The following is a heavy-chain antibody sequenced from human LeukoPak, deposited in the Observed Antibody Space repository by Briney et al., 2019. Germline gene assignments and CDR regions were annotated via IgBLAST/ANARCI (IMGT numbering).Heavy chain of an antibody. CDR3: ARHVSGDYDC. CDR2: IYYSGST. CDR1: GGSISSYY. Sequence: PSETLSLTCTVSGGSISSYYWSWIRQPPGKGLEWIGYIYYSGSTNYNPSLKSRVTISVDTSKNQFSLKLSSVTAADTAVYYCARHVSGDYDCWGQGTLVTVSS. V-gene: IGHV4-59*01. D-gene: IGHD5/OR15-5a*01. J-gene: IGHJ4*02.